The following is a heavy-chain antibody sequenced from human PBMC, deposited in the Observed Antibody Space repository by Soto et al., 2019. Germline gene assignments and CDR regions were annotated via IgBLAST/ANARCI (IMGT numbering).Heavy chain of an antibody. D-gene: IGHD6-19*01. CDR3: ARSDSSGWTPGWFDP. V-gene: IGHV4-59*01. J-gene: IGHJ5*02. CDR2: IYYSGST. Sequence: SETLSLTCTVSGGSISSYYWSWIRQPPGKGLEWIGYIYYSGSTNYNPSLKSRVTISVDTSKNQFSLKLSSVTAADTAVYYCARSDSSGWTPGWFDPWGQGTLVTVSS. CDR1: GGSISSYY.